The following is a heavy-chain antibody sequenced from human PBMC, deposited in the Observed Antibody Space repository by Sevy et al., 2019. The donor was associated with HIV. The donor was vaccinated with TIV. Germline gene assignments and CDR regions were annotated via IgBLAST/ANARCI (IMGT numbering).Heavy chain of an antibody. CDR1: GFIFSKFA. Sequence: GGSLRLSCAASGFIFSKFALSWVRQAPGRGLEWVSAMSRGGDSTYYAGSVKGRFTISRDNSKNMMYLQMNSLRAEDTAVYYCAKDFSYGGNSRNFDFWGQGTLVTVSS. CDR3: AKDFSYGGNSRNFDF. J-gene: IGHJ4*02. D-gene: IGHD4-17*01. CDR2: MSRGGDST. V-gene: IGHV3-23*01.